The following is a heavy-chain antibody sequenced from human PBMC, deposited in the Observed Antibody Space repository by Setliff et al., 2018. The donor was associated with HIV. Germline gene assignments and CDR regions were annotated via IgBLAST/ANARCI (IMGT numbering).Heavy chain of an antibody. J-gene: IGHJ3*01. CDR2: LFHSGNT. V-gene: IGHV4-38-2*02. CDR3: ARHPGSTSNWYKGAFDF. D-gene: IGHD6-13*01. Sequence: PSETLSLTCIVSGYSISSGYHWAWIRQPPGKGLEWIGSLFHSGNTYYTPSVKSRVIISVDTSKNQFSLKVKSVTAADTAMYYRARHPGSTSNWYKGAFDFWGQGRMVTVSS. CDR1: GYSISSGYH.